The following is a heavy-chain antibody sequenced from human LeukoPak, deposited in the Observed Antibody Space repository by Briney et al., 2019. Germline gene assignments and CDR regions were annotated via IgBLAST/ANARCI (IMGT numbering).Heavy chain of an antibody. CDR2: FDYRGRT. J-gene: IGHJ6*03. D-gene: IGHD3-10*01. V-gene: IGHV4-59*05. Sequence: PSETLSLTCTVSGDSMTNYYWNWIRQPPGKGLEWIGSFDYRGRTYYSPSLKSRVTISVDTSKNQLSLKLTSVTAADTAVYYCARGIRGVIITTNYYNMDVWGPGTTVTVSS. CDR3: ARGIRGVIITTNYYNMDV. CDR1: GDSMTNYY.